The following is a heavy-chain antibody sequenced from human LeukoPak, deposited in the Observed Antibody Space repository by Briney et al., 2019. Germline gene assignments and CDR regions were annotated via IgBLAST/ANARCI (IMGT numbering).Heavy chain of an antibody. V-gene: IGHV4-59*01. CDR2: ISYTGST. D-gene: IGHD3-10*01. CDR3: ARDDYRGVTNFDP. J-gene: IGHJ5*02. CDR1: GGSISPYF. Sequence: SETLSLTCTVSGGSISPYFWSWIRQPPGKELKGIGYISYTGSTNYNPSLKSRVTISVDTSKNQFSLQLTSVTAADTAVYYCARDDYRGVTNFDPWGQGTLVTVSS.